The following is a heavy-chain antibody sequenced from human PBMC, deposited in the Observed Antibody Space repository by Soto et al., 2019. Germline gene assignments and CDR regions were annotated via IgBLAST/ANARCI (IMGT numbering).Heavy chain of an antibody. J-gene: IGHJ4*02. D-gene: IGHD3-9*01. CDR3: ARALTIQAEFDY. CDR2: IKQDGSEK. CDR1: GFTFSSYA. Sequence: GGSLRLSCAASGFTFSSYAMSWVRQAPGKGLEWVANIKQDGSEKYYVDSVKGRFTISRDNAKNSLYLQMNSLRAEDTAVYYCARALTIQAEFDYWGQGTLVTVSS. V-gene: IGHV3-7*01.